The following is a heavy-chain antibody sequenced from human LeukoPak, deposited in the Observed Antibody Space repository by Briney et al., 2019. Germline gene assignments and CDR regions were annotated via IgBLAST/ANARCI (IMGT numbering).Heavy chain of an antibody. CDR3: TRETSSRYFDY. Sequence: GGSLRLSCAASGFTFSSYDMHWVRQATGKGLEWVSAIGTAGDTYYPDSVKGRFTISRDNSKNTLYLQMNSLRAEDTAVYYCTRETSSRYFDYWGQGTLVTVSS. CDR2: IGTAGDT. CDR1: GFTFSSYD. V-gene: IGHV3-13*01. J-gene: IGHJ4*02.